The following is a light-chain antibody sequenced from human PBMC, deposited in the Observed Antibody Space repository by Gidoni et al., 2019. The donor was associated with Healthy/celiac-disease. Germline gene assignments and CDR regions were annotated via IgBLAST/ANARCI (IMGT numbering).Light chain of an antibody. V-gene: IGLV1-44*01. CDR3: AAWDDSLNGSL. J-gene: IGLJ2*01. CDR1: SSNIGSNT. Sequence: QSVLTQPPPASATPGQRVTISCSGSSSNIGSNTVNCYQQLPGTAPKLLIYSNNQRPSGVPDRFSGSKSGTSASLAISGLQSEDEADYYCAAWDDSLNGSLFGGGTKLTVL. CDR2: SNN.